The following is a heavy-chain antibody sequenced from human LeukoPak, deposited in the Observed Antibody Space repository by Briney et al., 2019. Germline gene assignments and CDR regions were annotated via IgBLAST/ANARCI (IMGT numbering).Heavy chain of an antibody. V-gene: IGHV4-61*02. Sequence: PSETLSLTCSVSGGFISSASNFWSWIRQPAGKGLEWIGRIYTSGNTNYNPSLESRVTISVDTSKNQFSLKLSSVTAADTAVYYCARVAGQLGGGDAFDIWGQGTMVTVSS. CDR1: GGFISSASNF. J-gene: IGHJ3*02. CDR2: IYTSGNT. CDR3: ARVAGQLGGGDAFDI. D-gene: IGHD6-6*01.